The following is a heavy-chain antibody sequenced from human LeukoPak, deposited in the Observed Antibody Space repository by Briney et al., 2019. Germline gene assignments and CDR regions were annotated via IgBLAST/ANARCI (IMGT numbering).Heavy chain of an antibody. CDR1: GYTFTGYY. D-gene: IGHD2-21*01. Sequence: ASVKVSCKASGYTFTGYYMHWLRQAPGQGLEWMGWINPNSGGTNYAQKFQGRVTMTRDTSISTAYMELSRLRSDDTAVYYCARDADGGDSVTDWGQGTLVTVSS. CDR2: INPNSGGT. V-gene: IGHV1-2*02. J-gene: IGHJ4*02. CDR3: ARDADGGDSVTD.